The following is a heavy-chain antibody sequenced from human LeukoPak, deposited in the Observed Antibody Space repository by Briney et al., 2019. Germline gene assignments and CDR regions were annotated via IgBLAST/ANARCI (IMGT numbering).Heavy chain of an antibody. V-gene: IGHV5-51*01. Sequence: GESLKISCEASGHTFSNDWIGWVRQMPGKGLEWMGIIHPGNSESRYTPSFQGHVTFSVDKSITTAYLQWSSLEASDTAMYYCARLDSGGFYFVPYWGQGTLVTVSS. D-gene: IGHD3-22*01. CDR1: GHTFSNDW. CDR2: IHPGNSES. CDR3: ARLDSGGFYFVPY. J-gene: IGHJ4*02.